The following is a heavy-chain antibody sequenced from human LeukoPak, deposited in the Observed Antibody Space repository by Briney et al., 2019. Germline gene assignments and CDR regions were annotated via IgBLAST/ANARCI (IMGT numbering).Heavy chain of an antibody. J-gene: IGHJ4*02. V-gene: IGHV3-21*01. CDR3: ARPLEDGSGSYTL. D-gene: IGHD3-10*01. Sequence: PGRSLRLSCAASGFTFSGSDMHWVRQAPGKGLEWVSSISSSSSYIYYADSVKGRFTISRDNAKNSLYLQMNSLRAEDTAVYYCARPLEDGSGSYTLWGQGTLVTVSS. CDR2: ISSSSSYI. CDR1: GFTFSGSD.